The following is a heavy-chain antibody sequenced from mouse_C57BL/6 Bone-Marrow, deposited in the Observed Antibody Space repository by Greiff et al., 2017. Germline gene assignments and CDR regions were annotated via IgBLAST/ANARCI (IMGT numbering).Heavy chain of an antibody. CDR2: IYPGGGYT. V-gene: IGHV1-63*01. Sequence: VQRVESGAELVRPGTSVKMSCKASGYTFTNYWIGWAKQRPGHGLEWIGDIYPGGGYTNYNEKFKGKATLTADKSSSTAYMQFSSLTSEDSAIYYCARTFYYGYDAGFAYWGQGTLVTVSA. J-gene: IGHJ3*01. CDR1: GYTFTNYW. CDR3: ARTFYYGYDAGFAY. D-gene: IGHD2-2*01.